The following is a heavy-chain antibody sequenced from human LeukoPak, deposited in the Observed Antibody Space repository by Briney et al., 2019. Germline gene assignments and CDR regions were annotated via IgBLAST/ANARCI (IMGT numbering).Heavy chain of an antibody. D-gene: IGHD2-2*02. J-gene: IGHJ4*02. CDR1: VFTFSSYR. CDR2: MSSSSSYI. CDR3: ATDPRIPPED. V-gene: IGHV3-21*01. Sequence: GGSLRLSCAPCVFTFSSYRMNRVRGSPGKGVEWVSSMSSSSSYIYYADSVKGRFTISRDNAKNSLYLQMNSLRAEDTAVYYCATDPRIPPEDWGQGTLGTVSS.